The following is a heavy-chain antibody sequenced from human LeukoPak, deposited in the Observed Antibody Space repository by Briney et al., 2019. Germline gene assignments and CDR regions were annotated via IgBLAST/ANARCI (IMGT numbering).Heavy chain of an antibody. J-gene: IGHJ4*02. V-gene: IGHV3-7*03. D-gene: IGHD3-9*01. Sequence: GGSLRLSCAASGFTFSSYWMSWVRQAPGKGLEWVANIKQDGSEKYYVDSVKGRFTISRDNAKNSLYLQMNGLRAEDTAVYYCARGIRYFDWLPDVYFDYWGQGTLVTVSS. CDR2: IKQDGSEK. CDR3: ARGIRYFDWLPDVYFDY. CDR1: GFTFSSYW.